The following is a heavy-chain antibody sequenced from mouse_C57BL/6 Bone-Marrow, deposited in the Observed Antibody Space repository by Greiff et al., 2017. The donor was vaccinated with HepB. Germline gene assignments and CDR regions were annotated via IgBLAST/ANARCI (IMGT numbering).Heavy chain of an antibody. CDR1: GYTFTDYY. CDR3: ARLPWFAY. V-gene: IGHV1-19*01. CDR2: INPYNGGT. Sequence: VLLQQSGPVLVKPGASVKMSCKASGYTFTDYYMNWVKQSHGKSLEWIGVINPYNGGTSYNQKFKGKATLTVDKSSSTAYMELNSLTSEDSAVDYCARLPWFAYWGQGTLVTVSA. J-gene: IGHJ3*01.